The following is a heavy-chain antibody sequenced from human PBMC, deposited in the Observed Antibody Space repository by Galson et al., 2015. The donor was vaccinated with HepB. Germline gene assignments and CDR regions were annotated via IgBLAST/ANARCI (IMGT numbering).Heavy chain of an antibody. CDR1: GFTFSGSA. Sequence: SLRLSCAASGFTFSGSAMHWVRQASGKGLEWVGRIRSKANSYATAYAASVKGRFTISRDDSKNTAYLQMNSLKTEDTAVYYCTRRDWAALFDYWGQGTLVTVSS. D-gene: IGHD3/OR15-3a*01. CDR2: IRSKANSYAT. V-gene: IGHV3-73*01. J-gene: IGHJ4*02. CDR3: TRRDWAALFDY.